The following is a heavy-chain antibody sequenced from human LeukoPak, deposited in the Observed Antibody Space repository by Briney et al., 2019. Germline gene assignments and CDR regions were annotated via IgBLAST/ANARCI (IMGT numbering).Heavy chain of an antibody. CDR1: GYTFTTYY. Sequence: ASVKVSCKASGYTFTTYYMHWVRQAPGQGLEWMGILNPSSGGTSYAQKFQGRVTMTRDTSTSTVYMELSSLRSEDTAIYYCARVLGAHRYGSIDHWGQGTLVTVPS. J-gene: IGHJ4*02. CDR3: ARVLGAHRYGSIDH. V-gene: IGHV1-46*01. CDR2: LNPSSGGT. D-gene: IGHD5-18*01.